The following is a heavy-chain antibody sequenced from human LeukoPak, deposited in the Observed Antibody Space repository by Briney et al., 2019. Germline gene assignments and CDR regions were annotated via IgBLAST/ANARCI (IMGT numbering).Heavy chain of an antibody. CDR2: IGKTSRDM. V-gene: IGHV3-21*01. CDR3: VRGDNRDY. D-gene: IGHD1-14*01. CDR1: GFSFSTST. J-gene: IGHJ4*02. Sequence: GGSLRLSCAASGFSFSTSTMNWVRQAPGTGLEWISSIGKTSRDMYYADSVRGRFTISRDNAKNSLFLLMNSLRVEDTSVYYCVRGDNRDYWGQGTLVTVSS.